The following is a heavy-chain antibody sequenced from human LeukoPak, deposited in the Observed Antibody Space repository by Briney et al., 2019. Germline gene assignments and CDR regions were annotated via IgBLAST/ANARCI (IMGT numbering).Heavy chain of an antibody. CDR1: GGTFSSYA. CDR2: IIPILGIA. V-gene: IGHV1-69*04. Sequence: SVKVSCKASGGTFSSYAISWVRQAPGQGLEWMGRIIPILGIANYAQKFQGRVTITADKSTSTAYMELSSLRSEDTAVYYCARDGGLGIAAAGSFEYWGQGALVTVSS. CDR3: ARDGGLGIAAAGSFEY. J-gene: IGHJ4*02. D-gene: IGHD6-13*01.